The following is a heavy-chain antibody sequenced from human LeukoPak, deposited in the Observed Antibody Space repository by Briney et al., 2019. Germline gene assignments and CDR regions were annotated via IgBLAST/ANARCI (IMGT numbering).Heavy chain of an antibody. CDR2: IKQDGNEK. CDR1: GFRFNTFW. CDR3: ARVYFAKDYFDY. J-gene: IGHJ4*02. V-gene: IGHV3-7*04. Sequence: GGSLRLSCAASGFRFNTFWMSWVRQAPGKGLEWVANIKQDGNEKYYVDSVKGRFTISRDNAKNSLYLQMNSLRAEDTAVYYCARVYFAKDYFDYWGQGTLVTVSS. D-gene: IGHD3-9*01.